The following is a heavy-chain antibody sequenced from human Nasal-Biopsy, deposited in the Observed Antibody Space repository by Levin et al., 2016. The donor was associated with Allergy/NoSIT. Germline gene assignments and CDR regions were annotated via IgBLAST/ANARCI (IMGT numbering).Heavy chain of an antibody. Sequence: LRLSCTVSGVSISNGIYYWSWIRQPAGKGLEWIGRIYTSGATNYSPSLESRVTISVDTSKNQFSLKLTSVTAADTARYYCAREPHWVPDFDDSFDVWGRGAMVTVSS. D-gene: IGHD1-1*01. V-gene: IGHV4-61*02. CDR1: GVSISNGIYY. CDR3: AREPHWVPDFDDSFDV. J-gene: IGHJ3*01. CDR2: IYTSGAT.